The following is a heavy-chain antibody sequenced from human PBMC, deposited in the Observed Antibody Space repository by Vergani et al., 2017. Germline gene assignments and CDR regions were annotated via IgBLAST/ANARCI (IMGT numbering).Heavy chain of an antibody. CDR1: GFTFSSYW. J-gene: IGHJ4*02. Sequence: EVQLVESGGGLVQPGGSLRLSCAASGFTFSSYWMHWVRQAPGKGLVWVSRINSDGSRTSYADSVKGRFTISRDNAKNTLYLQMNSLRAEDTAVYYCARASCSGGSCLKWGQGTLVTVSS. D-gene: IGHD2-15*01. CDR3: ARASCSGGSCLK. CDR2: INSDGSRT. V-gene: IGHV3-74*01.